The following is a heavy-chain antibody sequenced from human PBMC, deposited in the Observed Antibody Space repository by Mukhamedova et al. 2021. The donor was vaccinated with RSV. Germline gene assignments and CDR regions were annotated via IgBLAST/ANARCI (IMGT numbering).Heavy chain of an antibody. CDR3: AREYSSLGGGVFDY. D-gene: IGHD6-13*01. Sequence: ISSSSSYIYYADSVKGRFTISRDNAKNSLYLQMNSLRAEDTAVYYCAREYSSLGGGVFDYWGQGTLVTVSS. J-gene: IGHJ4*02. V-gene: IGHV3-21*01. CDR2: ISSSSSYI.